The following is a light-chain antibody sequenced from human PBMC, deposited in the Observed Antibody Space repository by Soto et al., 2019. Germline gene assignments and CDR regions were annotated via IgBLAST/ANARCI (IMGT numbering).Light chain of an antibody. CDR1: RSNIGSNL. Sequence: QAVVTQPPSVSGTPGQRVTIFCSGRRSNIGSNLVYWYQQLPGTAPQLLIFSNDQRPSGVPDRFSGSRSGTSASLAISGLRYEDEGDYYCAAWDDSLSGVVFGGGTKVTVL. CDR3: AAWDDSLSGVV. J-gene: IGLJ2*01. CDR2: SND. V-gene: IGLV1-47*02.